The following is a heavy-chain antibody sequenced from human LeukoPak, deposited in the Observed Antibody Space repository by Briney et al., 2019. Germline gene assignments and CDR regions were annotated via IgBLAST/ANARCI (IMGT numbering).Heavy chain of an antibody. CDR1: GFTFSSYW. Sequence: GGSLRLSCAVSGFTFSSYWMSWVRQAPGKGLEWVANIKQDGSEKYYVDSVKGRFTISRDNAKNSLYLQMNSLRAEDTAVYYCAREGSHYDILTGYRNDYWGQGTLVTVSS. D-gene: IGHD3-9*01. J-gene: IGHJ4*02. CDR2: IKQDGSEK. V-gene: IGHV3-7*01. CDR3: AREGSHYDILTGYRNDY.